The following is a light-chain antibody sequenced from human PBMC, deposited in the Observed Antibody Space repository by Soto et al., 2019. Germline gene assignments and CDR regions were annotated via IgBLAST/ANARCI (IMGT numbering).Light chain of an antibody. Sequence: EIVLTQSPGTLSLSPGERATLSCRASQSVSSSYLAWYQQKPGQAPRLLIYGASSRATGIPDRFSGSGSGTDCTITISRLEPEDFAVYYCQQYDSSPVTFGQGTKLEIK. V-gene: IGKV3-20*01. CDR1: QSVSSSY. CDR2: GAS. J-gene: IGKJ2*01. CDR3: QQYDSSPVT.